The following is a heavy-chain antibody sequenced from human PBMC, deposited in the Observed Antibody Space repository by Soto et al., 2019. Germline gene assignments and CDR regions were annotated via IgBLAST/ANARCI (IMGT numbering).Heavy chain of an antibody. CDR2: ISKDGLDR. J-gene: IGHJ4*02. Sequence: GGSLRLSCVVSGFTFSDFGMHWVRQSPGEGLAWVASISKDGLDRYYSESVKGRFTISRDDSKNTVFLKMNSIKVEDTAAYFCASPREGQWLVFDHWGQRTLVTVSS. CDR3: ASPREGQWLVFDH. V-gene: IGHV3-30*19. CDR1: GFTFSDFG. D-gene: IGHD6-19*01.